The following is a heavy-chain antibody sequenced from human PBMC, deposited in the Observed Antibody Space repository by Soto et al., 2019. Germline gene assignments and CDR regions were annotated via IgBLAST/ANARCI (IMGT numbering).Heavy chain of an antibody. CDR3: AREGRGKKAGYNGLVSLGY. V-gene: IGHV1-69*06. J-gene: IGHJ4*02. CDR2: IIPIFNTT. D-gene: IGHD2-2*02. Sequence: QVQLVQSGAEVKTPGSSLKVSCTVSGSRFSNYVISWVRQAPGHGLEWLGRIIPIFNTTQYAQKFQGRVPIPADKSTNTASLAQSSLRSDDTAVYYCAREGRGKKAGYNGLVSLGYWGQGTLVTVSS. CDR1: GSRFSNYV.